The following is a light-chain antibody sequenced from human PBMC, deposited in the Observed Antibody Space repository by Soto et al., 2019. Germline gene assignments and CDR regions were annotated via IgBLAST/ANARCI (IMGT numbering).Light chain of an antibody. CDR1: QSINRK. CDR3: KQYDGWSPFT. Sequence: EIVMTQSPVTLSVSPGERATLSCRASQSINRKLAWYQQRPGQAPRLLISDASIRATGIPARFSGSGSGTEFTLTISSLQSEDFAVYYCKQYDGWSPFTFGGGTRVEIK. CDR2: DAS. V-gene: IGKV3-15*01. J-gene: IGKJ4*02.